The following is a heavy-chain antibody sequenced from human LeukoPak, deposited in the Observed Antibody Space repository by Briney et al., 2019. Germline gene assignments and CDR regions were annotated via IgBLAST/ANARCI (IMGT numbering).Heavy chain of an antibody. CDR3: ARGSYYVGHVKGVIAAAGRSGFVP. CDR1: GYSFTSYW. Sequence: GESLKISCKGSGYSFTSYWIGWVRQMPGKGLEWMGIIYPGDSDTRYSPSFQGQVTISADKSISTAYLQWSSLKASDTAMYYCARGSYYVGHVKGVIAAAGRSGFVPWGQGTLVTVSS. V-gene: IGHV5-51*01. D-gene: IGHD6-13*01. CDR2: IYPGDSDT. J-gene: IGHJ5*02.